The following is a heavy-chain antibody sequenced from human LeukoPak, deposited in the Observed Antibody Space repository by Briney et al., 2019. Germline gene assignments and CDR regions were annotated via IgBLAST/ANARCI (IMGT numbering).Heavy chain of an antibody. CDR2: INSDGSST. D-gene: IGHD4-23*01. Sequence: PGGSLRLSCAASGFTFNRYWMHWVRQGPGKGLVWGSRINSDGSSTNYADSVKGRFTISRDNAKNTLYLQMNSLRAEDTAVYYCARDLRTPSDTNIAIDYWGQGTLVTVSS. CDR3: ARDLRTPSDTNIAIDY. J-gene: IGHJ4*01. CDR1: GFTFNRYW. V-gene: IGHV3-74*01.